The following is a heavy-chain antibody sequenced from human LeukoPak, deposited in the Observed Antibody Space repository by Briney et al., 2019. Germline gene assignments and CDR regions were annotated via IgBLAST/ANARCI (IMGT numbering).Heavy chain of an antibody. D-gene: IGHD2-2*01. CDR1: GFTVSSNY. J-gene: IGHJ4*02. V-gene: IGHV3-66*01. CDR3: AKDTCTSCYVTDY. CDR2: IYSGGST. Sequence: VGALRLSCAASGFTVSSNYMSWVRQAPGKGLEWVSIIYSGGSTYYADSVKGRFTISRDNSKNTLYLQMNSLRAEDTAVYYCAKDTCTSCYVTDYWGQGTLVTVSS.